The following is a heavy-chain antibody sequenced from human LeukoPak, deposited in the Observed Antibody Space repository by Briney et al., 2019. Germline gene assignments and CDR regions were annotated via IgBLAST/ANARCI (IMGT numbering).Heavy chain of an antibody. D-gene: IGHD3-16*01. Sequence: GGSLRLSCAASGFTFSGSAMHWLRQASGKGLEWVGRIRSKANSYATAYAASVKGRFTISRDDSKNTAYLQMNSLKTEDTAVYYCTRPRGETDYWGQGTLVTVSS. V-gene: IGHV3-73*01. CDR2: IRSKANSYAT. CDR3: TRPRGETDY. CDR1: GFTFSGSA. J-gene: IGHJ4*02.